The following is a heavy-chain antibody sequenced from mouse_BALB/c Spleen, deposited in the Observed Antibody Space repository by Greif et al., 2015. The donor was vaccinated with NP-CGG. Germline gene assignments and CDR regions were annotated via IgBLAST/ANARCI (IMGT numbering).Heavy chain of an antibody. CDR3: ARDGGNYADY. J-gene: IGHJ2*01. D-gene: IGHD2-1*01. CDR1: GYTFTDYW. Sequence: QVQLKDSGAELVMPGASVKMSCKASGYTFTDYWMHWVKQRPGQGLEWIGAIDTSDSYTSYNQKFKGKATLTVDESSSTAYMQLSSLTSEDSAVYYCARDGGNYADYWGQGTTLTVSS. CDR2: IDTSDSYT. V-gene: IGHV1-69*01.